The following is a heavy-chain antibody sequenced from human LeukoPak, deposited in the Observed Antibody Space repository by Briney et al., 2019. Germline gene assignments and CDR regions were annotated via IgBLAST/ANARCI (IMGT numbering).Heavy chain of an antibody. CDR3: ARRGLSGSYLWFDP. J-gene: IGHJ5*02. V-gene: IGHV4-34*01. Sequence: PSETLSLTCAVYGGSFSGYYWSWIRQPPGKGLEWIGEINHSGSTNYNPSLKSRVTISVDTSKNQFSLKLSSVTAADTAVYYCARRGLSGSYLWFDPWGQGTLVTVSS. CDR2: INHSGST. CDR1: GGSFSGYY. D-gene: IGHD3-10*01.